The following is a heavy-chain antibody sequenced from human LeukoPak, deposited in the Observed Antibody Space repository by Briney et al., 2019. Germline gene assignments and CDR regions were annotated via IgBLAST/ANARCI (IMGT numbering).Heavy chain of an antibody. CDR3: ARGEGYYASGSYYIDY. J-gene: IGHJ4*02. V-gene: IGHV3-7*01. Sequence: PGGSLRLSCAASGFTFSSYWMSWVRQAPGKGLEWVANIKQDGSEKYYVDAVKGRFTISRDNAKNSLYLQMNSLRAEDTAVYYCARGEGYYASGSYYIDYWGQGTLVTVSS. D-gene: IGHD3-10*01. CDR2: IKQDGSEK. CDR1: GFTFSSYW.